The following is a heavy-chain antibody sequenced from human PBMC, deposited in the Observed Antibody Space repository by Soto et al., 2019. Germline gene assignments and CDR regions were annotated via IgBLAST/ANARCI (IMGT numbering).Heavy chain of an antibody. D-gene: IGHD6-19*01. Sequence: GASVKVSCKAPGVTFSSYTISWVRQAPGQGLEWMGRIFPFLGIANYAQKFQGRVTITADKSTSTAYMEVNSLRSEDTAVYFCARTNSNSSGWYHFDYWGQGTLVTVS. CDR2: IFPFLGIA. CDR3: ARTNSNSSGWYHFDY. CDR1: GVTFSSYT. J-gene: IGHJ4*02. V-gene: IGHV1-69*02.